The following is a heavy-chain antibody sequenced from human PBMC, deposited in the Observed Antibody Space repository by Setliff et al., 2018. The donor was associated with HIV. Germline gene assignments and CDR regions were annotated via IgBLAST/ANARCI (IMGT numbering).Heavy chain of an antibody. D-gene: IGHD3-22*01. CDR2: IYTSGST. V-gene: IGHV4-4*07. J-gene: IGHJ4*02. Sequence: PSETLSLTCTVSGVSISTYYWIWIRQPAGKGLEWIGHIYTSGSTNYNPSLKSRVTISVDTSKNQFSLKLSSVTAADTAVYYCARAPGAYYYDSSGYPIGIRFDYWGQGTLGTAPQ. CDR3: ARAPGAYYYDSSGYPIGIRFDY. CDR1: GVSISTYY.